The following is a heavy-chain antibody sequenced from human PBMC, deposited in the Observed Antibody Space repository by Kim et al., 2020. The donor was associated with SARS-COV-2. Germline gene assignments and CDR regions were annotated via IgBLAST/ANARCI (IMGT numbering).Heavy chain of an antibody. J-gene: IGHJ4*02. CDR3: ARALSTVTTWYFDY. CDR1: GGSVSSGSYY. D-gene: IGHD4-17*01. CDR2: IYYSGST. V-gene: IGHV4-61*01. Sequence: SETLSLTCTVSGGSVSSGSYYWSWIRQPPGKGLEWIGYIYYSGSTNYNPSLKSRVTISVDTSKNQFSLKLSSVTAADTAVYYCARALSTVTTWYFDYWGQGTLVTVSS.